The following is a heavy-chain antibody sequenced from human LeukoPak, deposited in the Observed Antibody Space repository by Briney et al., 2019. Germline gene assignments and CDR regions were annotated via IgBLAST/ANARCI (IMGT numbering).Heavy chain of an antibody. D-gene: IGHD3-22*01. CDR2: ISSSGTTI. CDR1: GFTFSSYE. Sequence: WGSLRLSGAASGFTFSSYEMNWVRQAPGKGLEWVSYISSSGTTIYYADSVKGRFTISRDNAKNSLYLQMNSLRAEDTAVYYCARGRRLTCITIIVVVIIYYFDYWGQGTLVTVSS. CDR3: ARGRRLTCITIIVVVIIYYFDY. J-gene: IGHJ4*02. V-gene: IGHV3-48*03.